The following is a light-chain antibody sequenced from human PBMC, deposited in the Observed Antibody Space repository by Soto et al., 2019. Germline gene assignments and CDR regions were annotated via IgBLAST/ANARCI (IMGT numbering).Light chain of an antibody. V-gene: IGKV3-20*01. CDR1: QSVSSRY. Sequence: EIVLTQSPGTLSLSPGERATLSCRASQSVSSRYLAWYQQKPGQAPRLLIYRTSYRATGIPDRFSGSGSGTDFTLTISRLEPEDFAVYYCQQYCTSPPMYTFGQGTKLEIK. CDR3: QQYCTSPPMYT. J-gene: IGKJ2*01. CDR2: RTS.